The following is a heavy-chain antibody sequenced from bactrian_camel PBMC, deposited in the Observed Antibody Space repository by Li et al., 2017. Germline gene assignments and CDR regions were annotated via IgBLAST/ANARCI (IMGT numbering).Heavy chain of an antibody. CDR2: IISGAERT. J-gene: IGHJ7*01. CDR1: QSISGYT. V-gene: IGHV3S42*01. Sequence: VQLVESGGGLVQPGGSLRLSCVVSQSISGYTMSWVRQAPGKGVEWVSSIISGAERTIYGDPVKGRFTTSQDNSKNALYMQMNSLKPEDTAMYYCATAYGHGSATCPISDQRAMDYWGKGTQVTVS. D-gene: IGHD5*01.